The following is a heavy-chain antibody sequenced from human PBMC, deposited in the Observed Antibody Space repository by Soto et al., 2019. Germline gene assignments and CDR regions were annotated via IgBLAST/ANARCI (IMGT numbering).Heavy chain of an antibody. D-gene: IGHD3-10*01. CDR1: GFTFSNYG. CDR3: ASDDEYAGNGMDV. V-gene: IGHV3-33*01. Sequence: QVQLVESGGGVVKPGRSLRLSCAASGFTFSNYGMHWVRQAPGKGLEWVAVILNDGSNRYHADSVKDRFTISRDNSKKMLYVQMNSLRAADTDAYYWASDDEYAGNGMDVWGQGPRVTVS. CDR2: ILNDGSNR. J-gene: IGHJ6*02.